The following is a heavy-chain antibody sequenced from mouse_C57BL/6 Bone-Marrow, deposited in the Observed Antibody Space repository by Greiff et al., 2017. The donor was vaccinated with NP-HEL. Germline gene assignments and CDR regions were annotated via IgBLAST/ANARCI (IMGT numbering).Heavy chain of an antibody. Sequence: EVQLQESGGDLVKPGGSLKLSCAASGFTFSSYGMSWVRQTPDKRLEWVATISSGGSYTYYPDSVKGRFTISRDNAKNTLYLQMSSLKSEDTAMYYCARHEDYYGSKGNWGQGTSVTVSS. J-gene: IGHJ4*01. CDR3: ARHEDYYGSKGN. V-gene: IGHV5-6*01. CDR2: ISSGGSYT. D-gene: IGHD1-1*01. CDR1: GFTFSSYG.